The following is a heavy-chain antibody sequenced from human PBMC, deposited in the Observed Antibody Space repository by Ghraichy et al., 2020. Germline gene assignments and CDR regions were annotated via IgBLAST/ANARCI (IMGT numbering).Heavy chain of an antibody. D-gene: IGHD2-8*01. CDR1: GFTFSSYG. J-gene: IGHJ6*02. CDR2: IWYDGSNK. V-gene: IGHV3-33*01. CDR3: ARDRGHIVLMVYADYYYYGMDV. Sequence: GGSLRLSCAASGFTFSSYGMHWVRQAPGKGLEWVAVIWYDGSNKYYADSVKGRFTISRDNSKNTLYLQMNSLRAEDTAVYYCARDRGHIVLMVYADYYYYGMDVWGQGTTVTVSS.